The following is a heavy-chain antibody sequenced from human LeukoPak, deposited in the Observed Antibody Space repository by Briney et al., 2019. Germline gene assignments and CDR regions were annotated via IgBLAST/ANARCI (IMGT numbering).Heavy chain of an antibody. V-gene: IGHV4-39*07. CDR2: LFYSGST. Sequence: PSETLSLTCNVSGGSISSGSYYWGWIRQPPGKGLEWIGSLFYSGSTYYNPSLKSRVTISVDTSKNQFSLKVSSVTAADTAMYYCARADEITINGVVRRPGPYYFDYWGQGTLVTVSS. CDR3: ARADEITINGVVRRPGPYYFDY. D-gene: IGHD3-3*01. J-gene: IGHJ4*02. CDR1: GGSISSGSYY.